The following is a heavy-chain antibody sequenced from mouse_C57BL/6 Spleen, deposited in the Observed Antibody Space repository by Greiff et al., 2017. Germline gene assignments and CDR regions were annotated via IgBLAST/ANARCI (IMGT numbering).Heavy chain of an antibody. D-gene: IGHD2-5*01. CDR3: ARRDSNYGAWFAD. Sequence: VQLQESGAELVKPGASVKMSCKASGYTFTTYPIEWMKQKHGQSLEWIGDFHPYNNDTKYNEKFKGKATLTVEKSSSTVYLELSRLTSDDSAVYYCARRDSNYGAWFADWGQGTLVTVSA. CDR2: FHPYNNDT. V-gene: IGHV1-47*01. CDR1: GYTFTTYP. J-gene: IGHJ3*01.